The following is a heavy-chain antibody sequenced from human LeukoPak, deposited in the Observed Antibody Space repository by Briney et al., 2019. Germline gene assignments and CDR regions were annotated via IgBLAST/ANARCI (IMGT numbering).Heavy chain of an antibody. Sequence: GRSLRLSCAASGFTFSSYGMHWGRQAPGKGLEWVAVIWYDGSNKYYADSVKGRFTISRDNSKNTLYLQMNSLRAEDTAVYYCARDEMRYFDWLLYHFDYWGQGTLVTVSS. D-gene: IGHD3-9*01. V-gene: IGHV3-33*01. CDR1: GFTFSSYG. CDR2: IWYDGSNK. J-gene: IGHJ4*02. CDR3: ARDEMRYFDWLLYHFDY.